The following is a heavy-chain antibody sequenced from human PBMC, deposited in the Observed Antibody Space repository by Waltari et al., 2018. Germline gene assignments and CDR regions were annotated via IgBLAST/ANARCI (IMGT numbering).Heavy chain of an antibody. V-gene: IGHV3-7*01. CDR2: INEDGSEK. Sequence: EVQLVESGGGLVQPGGSLRLSCAASGLTFSRFWMTWVRQAPGKGLEGVANINEDGSEKHYVDSVKGRVTISRDNAKNSLFLQMNSLRADDTAVYYCASGGHVDYCGQGTLVTVSS. J-gene: IGHJ4*02. CDR1: GLTFSRFW. CDR3: ASGGHVDY.